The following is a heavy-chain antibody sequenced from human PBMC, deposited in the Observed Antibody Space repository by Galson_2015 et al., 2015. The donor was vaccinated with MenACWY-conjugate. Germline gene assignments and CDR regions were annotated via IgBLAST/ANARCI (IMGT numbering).Heavy chain of an antibody. D-gene: IGHD2-15*01. Sequence: SLRLSCAASGFTFNSYWMHWVRQAPGKGLVWVSRINSDGSSTTYADSVKGRFTISRDNAKETLYLQMNILRAEDTAVYYCARDPVSGRVVGAFGMWGQGTMVTVSS. CDR2: INSDGSST. CDR3: ARDPVSGRVVGAFGM. CDR1: GFTFNSYW. V-gene: IGHV3-74*01. J-gene: IGHJ3*02.